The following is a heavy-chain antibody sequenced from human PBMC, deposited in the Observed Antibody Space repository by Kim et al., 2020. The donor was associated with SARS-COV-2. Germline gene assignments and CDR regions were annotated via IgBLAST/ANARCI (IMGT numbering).Heavy chain of an antibody. CDR2: VYFTGST. V-gene: IGHV4-39*02. CDR3: ARWGLVFSGASIDS. CDR1: GDSISNNLYY. Sequence: SETLSLTCNVSGDSISNNLYYWGWIRQPPGKGLEWIGTVYFTGSTYYKPSLMSRLTMSVDTSKNHFSLKLASVTAADTATYYCARWGLVFSGASIDSWGQGTLVTVSS. J-gene: IGHJ4*02. D-gene: IGHD7-27*01.